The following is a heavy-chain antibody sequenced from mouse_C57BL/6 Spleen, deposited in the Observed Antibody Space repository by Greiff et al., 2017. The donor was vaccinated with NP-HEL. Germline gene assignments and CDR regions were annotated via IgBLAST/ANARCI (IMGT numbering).Heavy chain of an antibody. CDR3: TKRAVTTSEYYFDY. Sequence: EVQLQQSGAELVRPGASVKLSCTASGFNIKDDYMHWVKQRPEQGLEWIGWIDPENGDTEYASKFQGKATITADTSSNTAYLQLSSLTSEDTAVYYCTKRAVTTSEYYFDYWGQGTTLTVSS. V-gene: IGHV14-4*01. D-gene: IGHD2-2*01. CDR1: GFNIKDDY. J-gene: IGHJ2*01. CDR2: IDPENGDT.